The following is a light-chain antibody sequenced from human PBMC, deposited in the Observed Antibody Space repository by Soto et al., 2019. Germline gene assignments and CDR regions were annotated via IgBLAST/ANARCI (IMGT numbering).Light chain of an antibody. J-gene: IGKJ1*01. CDR3: QQYYSYPRT. CDR1: RTIDNY. V-gene: IGKV1-39*01. CDR2: ATS. Sequence: DIQMTQSPSSLSACLGDRVTITCRASRTIDNYLNWYQQKPGRAPELLVYATSSLQSGVPSRFTGGGSGTHFTLTISCLQSEDFATYYCQQYYSYPRTFGQGTKVDIK.